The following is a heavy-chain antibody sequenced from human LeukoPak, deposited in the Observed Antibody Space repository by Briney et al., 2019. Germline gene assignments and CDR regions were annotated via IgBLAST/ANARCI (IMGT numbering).Heavy chain of an antibody. Sequence: GASVKVSCKASGYTFTGYYMHWVRQAPGQGLEWMGRIIPILGIANYAQKFQGRVTITADKSTSTAYMELSSLRSEDTAVYYCARVPYGGNPYFDYWGQGTLVTVSS. CDR3: ARVPYGGNPYFDY. V-gene: IGHV1-69*04. J-gene: IGHJ4*02. CDR2: IIPILGIA. D-gene: IGHD4-23*01. CDR1: GYTFTGYY.